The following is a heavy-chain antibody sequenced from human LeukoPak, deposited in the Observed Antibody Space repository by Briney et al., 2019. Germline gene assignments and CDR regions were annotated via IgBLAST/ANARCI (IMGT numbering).Heavy chain of an antibody. CDR3: AKDGVVVPAASYYYYYMDV. J-gene: IGHJ6*03. D-gene: IGHD2-2*01. CDR2: ISSNGGST. V-gene: IGHV3-64*01. CDR1: GFTFGSYA. Sequence: GGSLRLSCAAPGFTFGSYAMHWVRQAPGKGLEYVSAISSNGGSTYYANSVKGRFTISRDNSKNTLYLQMGSLRAEDMAVYYCAKDGVVVPAASYYYYYMDVWGKGTTVTVSS.